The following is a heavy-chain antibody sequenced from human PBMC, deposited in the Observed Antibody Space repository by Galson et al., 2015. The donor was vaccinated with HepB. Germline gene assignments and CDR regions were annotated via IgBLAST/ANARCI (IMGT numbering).Heavy chain of an antibody. J-gene: IGHJ5*02. V-gene: IGHV1-69*13. D-gene: IGHD2-2*01. CDR1: GGTFSSYA. Sequence: SVKVSCKASGGTFSSYAISWVRQAPGQGLEWMGGIIPIFGTANHAQKFQGRVTITADESTSTAYMELSSLRSEDTAVYYCARGPVVVPAALVHTSTRLVGWFDPWGQGTLVTVSS. CDR3: ARGPVVVPAALVHTSTRLVGWFDP. CDR2: IIPIFGTA.